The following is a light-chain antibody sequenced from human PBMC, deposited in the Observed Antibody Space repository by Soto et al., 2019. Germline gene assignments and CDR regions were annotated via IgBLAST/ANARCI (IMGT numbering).Light chain of an antibody. V-gene: IGLV2-18*02. Sequence: QSALTQPPSVSGSPGQSVTISCTGTSSDVGSYNRVSWYQQPPGTAPKLMIYEVTNRPSGVPDLFSGSKSGNTASLTISGLQAEDYADYYCSSYTSSSTPWVFGGGTKLTVL. CDR1: SSDVGSYNR. CDR3: SSYTSSSTPWV. CDR2: EVT. J-gene: IGLJ3*02.